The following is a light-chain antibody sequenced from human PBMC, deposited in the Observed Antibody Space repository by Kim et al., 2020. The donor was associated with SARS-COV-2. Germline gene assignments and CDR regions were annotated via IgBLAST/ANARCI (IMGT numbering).Light chain of an antibody. CDR2: QDN. J-gene: IGLJ2*01. V-gene: IGLV3-1*01. Sequence: SYELTQPPSVSVSPGQTASITCSGYKLGDKYVSWYQQKPGQSPVVVIYQDNQRPSGIPERFSGSNSGNTATLTISGTQAMDEADYYCYSAADKVVFGGGT. CDR1: KLGDKY. CDR3: YSAADKVV.